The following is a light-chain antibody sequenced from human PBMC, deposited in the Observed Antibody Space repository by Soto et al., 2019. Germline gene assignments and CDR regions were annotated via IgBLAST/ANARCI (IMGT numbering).Light chain of an antibody. CDR2: DAS. CDR1: QSVSTY. CDR3: QQRSNWPPKIT. V-gene: IGKV3-11*01. J-gene: IGKJ5*01. Sequence: EIVMTQSPVTLSVSPGERATLSCSASQSVSTYLAWYQQKPGQAPRLLIYDASNRATGIPARFSGSGSGTDFTLTISSLEPEDFAVYYCQQRSNWPPKITFGQGTRLEIK.